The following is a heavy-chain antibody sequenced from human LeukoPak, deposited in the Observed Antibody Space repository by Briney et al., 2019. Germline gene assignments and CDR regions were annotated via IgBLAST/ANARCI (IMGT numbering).Heavy chain of an antibody. V-gene: IGHV4-39*07. Sequence: KPPETLSLTCTVSGGSISSSSYYWGWIRQPPGKGLEWIGSIYYSGSTYYNPSLKSRVTISVDTSKNQFSLKLSSVTAADTAVYYCARVAVTMVRGVELGFDYWGQGTLVTVSS. CDR3: ARVAVTMVRGVELGFDY. D-gene: IGHD3-10*01. CDR2: IYYSGST. CDR1: GGSISSSSYY. J-gene: IGHJ4*02.